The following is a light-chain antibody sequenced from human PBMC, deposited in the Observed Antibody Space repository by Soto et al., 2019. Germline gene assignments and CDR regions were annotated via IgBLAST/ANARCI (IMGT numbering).Light chain of an antibody. CDR3: QQHINWPLT. V-gene: IGKV3-11*01. CDR1: QSVNNY. J-gene: IGKJ4*01. CDR2: EAS. Sequence: EVVLTQSPATLSVSPGERATLSCRASQSVNNYLAWYQQRPGQAPRLLIYEASNRATGIPARFSGSGSGADFTLTISSLEPEDFALYYCQQHINWPLTFGGGTKVDVK.